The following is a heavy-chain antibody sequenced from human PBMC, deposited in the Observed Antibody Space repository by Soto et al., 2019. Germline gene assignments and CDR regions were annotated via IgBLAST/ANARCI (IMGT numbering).Heavy chain of an antibody. CDR3: ARVLARGYYYYGMDV. J-gene: IGHJ6*02. CDR1: GGSSSGYY. CDR2: INHCGST. V-gene: IGHV4-34*01. Sequence: SETLSLTCAVYGGSSSGYYWSWIRQPPGKGLEWIGEINHCGSTNYNPSLKSRVTISVDTSKNQFSLKLSSVTAADTAVYYCARVLARGYYYYGMDVWGQGTTVTV.